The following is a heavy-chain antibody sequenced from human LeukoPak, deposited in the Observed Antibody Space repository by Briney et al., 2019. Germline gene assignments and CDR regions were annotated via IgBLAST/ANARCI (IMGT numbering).Heavy chain of an antibody. CDR2: IAYDGKNR. J-gene: IGHJ4*02. CDR3: AKGPLYVSDG. CDR1: GFTFSSYG. D-gene: IGHD2-8*01. V-gene: IGHV3-30*18. Sequence: PGGSLRLSCAASGFTFSSYGMQWPRQAPGKGLDWVVVIAYDGKNRYYADTEKGQFTISRDNTKNTLYLQIISLRAEDTAVYYCAKGPLYVSDGWGKGTLVTVSS.